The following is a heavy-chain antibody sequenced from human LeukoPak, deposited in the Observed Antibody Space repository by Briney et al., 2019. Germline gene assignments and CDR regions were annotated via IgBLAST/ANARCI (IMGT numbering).Heavy chain of an antibody. CDR1: GITLSNYG. Sequence: GGSLRLSCAVSGITLSNYGMGWVRQAPGKGLEWVAGISDRGGRTNYADSVKGRFTISRDNPRNTLYLQMNSLSAEDTAVYFCAKRGVAIRVILVGFHKEAYYFDSWGQGALVTVSS. CDR3: AKRGVAIRVILVGFHKEAYYFDS. D-gene: IGHD3-22*01. J-gene: IGHJ4*02. CDR2: ISDRGGRT. V-gene: IGHV3-23*01.